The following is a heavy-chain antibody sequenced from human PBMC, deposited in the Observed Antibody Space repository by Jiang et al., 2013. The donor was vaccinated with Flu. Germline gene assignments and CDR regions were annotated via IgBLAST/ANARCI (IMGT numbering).Heavy chain of an antibody. Sequence: VQLVESGTEVKRPGASVKVSCKASGYTLTDYYVYWFRQAPGQGLEWMGWINPNSGVTNYAHSFQGRVTMTRDTSISTVYMELTTVKSDDTAVYYCARGIWRGGNTCCNNWFDPGAREPWSPSPQ. CDR2: INPNSGVT. CDR3: ARGIWRGGNTCCNNWFDP. D-gene: IGHD4-23*01. V-gene: IGHV1-2*02. J-gene: IGHJ5*02. CDR1: GYTLTDYY.